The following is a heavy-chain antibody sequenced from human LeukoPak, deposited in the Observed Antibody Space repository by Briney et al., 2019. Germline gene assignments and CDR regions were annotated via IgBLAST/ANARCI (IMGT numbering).Heavy chain of an antibody. V-gene: IGHV4-39*01. CDR2: IYYSGST. CDR3: ASSGWREIDY. CDR1: GGSISSSRYY. J-gene: IGHJ4*02. D-gene: IGHD6-19*01. Sequence: SETLSLTCTVSGGSISSSRYYWGWIRQPPGKGLEWIGSIYYSGSTYYNPSLKSRVTISVDTSKNQFSLKLSSVTAADTAVYYCASSGWREIDYWGQGTLVTVSS.